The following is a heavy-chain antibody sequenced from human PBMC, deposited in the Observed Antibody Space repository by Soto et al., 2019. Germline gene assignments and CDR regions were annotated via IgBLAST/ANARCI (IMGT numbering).Heavy chain of an antibody. Sequence: GASVKVSCKASGGTFSSYAISWVRQAPGQGLEWMGGIIPIFGTANYAQKFQGRVTITADESTSTAYMELSSLRSEDTAVYYCARDGAAIGGNWFDPWGQGTLVTVSS. D-gene: IGHD2-2*02. V-gene: IGHV1-69*13. CDR1: GGTFSSYA. CDR2: IIPIFGTA. CDR3: ARDGAAIGGNWFDP. J-gene: IGHJ5*02.